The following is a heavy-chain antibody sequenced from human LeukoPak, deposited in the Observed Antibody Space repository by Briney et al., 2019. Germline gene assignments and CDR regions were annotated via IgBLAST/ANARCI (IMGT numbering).Heavy chain of an antibody. CDR2: IYTDGTT. D-gene: IGHD6-6*01. J-gene: IGHJ5*02. V-gene: IGHV4-4*07. Sequence: PSETLSLTCTVSGGSISNYFWSWIRQPAGKGLEWIGRIYTDGTTNYNPSLKSRVIMSLDTSKNQLSLKLSSVTAADTAIYYCARAQYGTFSRFDPWGQGTLVTVSS. CDR3: ARAQYGTFSRFDP. CDR1: GGSISNYF.